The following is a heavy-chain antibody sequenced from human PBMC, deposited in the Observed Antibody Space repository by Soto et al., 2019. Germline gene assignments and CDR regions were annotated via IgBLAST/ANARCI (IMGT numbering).Heavy chain of an antibody. CDR1: GFTFSSYA. CDR3: AKSIKGYDAALYYYYYMDV. V-gene: IGHV3-23*01. CDR2: ISGSGGST. Sequence: GGSLRLSCAASGFTFSSYAMSWVRQAPGKGLEWVSAISGSGGSTYYADSVKGRFTISRDNSKNTLYLQMNSLRAEDTAVDYCAKSIKGYDAALYYYYYMDVWGKGTTVTVSS. J-gene: IGHJ6*03. D-gene: IGHD5-12*01.